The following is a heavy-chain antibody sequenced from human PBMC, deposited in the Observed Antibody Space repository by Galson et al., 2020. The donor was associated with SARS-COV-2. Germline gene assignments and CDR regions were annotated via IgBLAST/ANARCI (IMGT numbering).Heavy chain of an antibody. CDR2: ISSSSSTI. V-gene: IGHV3-48*04. Sequence: GSLRLSCAASGFTFSSYSMNWVRQAPGKGLEWVSYISSSSSTIYYADSVKGRFTISRDNAKNSLYLQMNSLRAEDTAVYYCASFGSSSFDPWGQGTLVTVSS. D-gene: IGHD6-13*01. CDR3: ASFGSSSFDP. J-gene: IGHJ5*02. CDR1: GFTFSSYS.